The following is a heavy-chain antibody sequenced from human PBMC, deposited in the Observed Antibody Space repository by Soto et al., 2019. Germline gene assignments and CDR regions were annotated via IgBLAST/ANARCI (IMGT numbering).Heavy chain of an antibody. Sequence: GGSLRLSCVGSGFTFRTYGMHWVRQTPGKGLEWVAVVSFDGNNKYYEDSVKGRFTISRDNSKNTLYLQMNSLRTDDTAVYYCAKEITTGYYGMDVWGQGTTVTVSS. CDR1: GFTFRTYG. CDR2: VSFDGNNK. CDR3: AKEITTGYYGMDV. D-gene: IGHD2-2*01. J-gene: IGHJ6*02. V-gene: IGHV3-30*18.